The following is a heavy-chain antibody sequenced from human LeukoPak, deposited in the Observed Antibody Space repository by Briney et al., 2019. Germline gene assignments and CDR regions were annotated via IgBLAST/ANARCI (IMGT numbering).Heavy chain of an antibody. Sequence: GGSLRLSCAASGFTFSSYAMHWVRQAPGKGLEWVAVISYDGSNKYYADSVKGRFTISRDNSKNTLYLQMNSLRAEDTAVYYCASDYWGQGTLVTVSS. V-gene: IGHV3-30-3*01. CDR2: ISYDGSNK. J-gene: IGHJ4*02. CDR3: ASDY. CDR1: GFTFSSYA.